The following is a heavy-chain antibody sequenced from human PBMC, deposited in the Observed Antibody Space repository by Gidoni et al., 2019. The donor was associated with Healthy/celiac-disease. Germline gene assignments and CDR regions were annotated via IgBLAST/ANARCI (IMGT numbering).Heavy chain of an antibody. CDR2: FDPEDGET. Sequence: GGFDPEDGETIYAQKFQGRVTMTEDTSTDTAYMELSSLRSEDTAVYYCATVFYGSGSYYQWGQGTLVTVSS. V-gene: IGHV1-24*01. D-gene: IGHD3-10*01. CDR3: ATVFYGSGSYYQ. J-gene: IGHJ4*02.